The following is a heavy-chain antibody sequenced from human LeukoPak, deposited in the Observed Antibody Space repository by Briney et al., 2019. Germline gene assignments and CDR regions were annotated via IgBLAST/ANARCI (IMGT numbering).Heavy chain of an antibody. CDR2: IYYSGTT. J-gene: IGHJ4*02. CDR3: AKPHTTGWYFNH. Sequence: SETLSLTCTVSGGSVTTYYWSWIRQPPGKGLDGMGYIYYSGTTNYNPSLKRRVTMSLDTSKNQFSLKLTSVTAADTAVYYCAKPHTTGWYFNHWGQGTLVTVSS. CDR1: GGSVTTYY. V-gene: IGHV4-59*02. D-gene: IGHD6-19*01.